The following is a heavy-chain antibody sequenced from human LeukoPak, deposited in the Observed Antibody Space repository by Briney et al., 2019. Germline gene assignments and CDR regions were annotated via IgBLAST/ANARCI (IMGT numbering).Heavy chain of an antibody. CDR1: GYTFTSYG. V-gene: IGHV1-18*01. Sequence: AASVKVSCKASGYTFTSYGISWVRQAPGQGLEWMGWISAYNGNTNYAQKLQGRVTMTTDTSTSTAYMELRSLRSDDTAVYYCARDLTYSSGEWKSYYYYYMDVWGKGTTVTISS. CDR2: ISAYNGNT. J-gene: IGHJ6*03. CDR3: ARDLTYSSGEWKSYYYYYMDV. D-gene: IGHD3-22*01.